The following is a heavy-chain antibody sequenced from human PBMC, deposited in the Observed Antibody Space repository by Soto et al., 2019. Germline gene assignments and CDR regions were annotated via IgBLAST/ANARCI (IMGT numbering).Heavy chain of an antibody. J-gene: IGHJ6*02. Sequence: QVQLVESGGGVVQPGRSLRLSCAASGFTFSSYGMHWVRQAPGKGLEWVAVISYDGSNKYYADSVKGRFTISRDNSKNTLYLQMNSLRAEDTAVYYCAKDGASYHYYGMDVWGQGTTVTVSS. CDR3: AKDGASYHYYGMDV. CDR1: GFTFSSYG. CDR2: ISYDGSNK. V-gene: IGHV3-30*18. D-gene: IGHD3-10*01.